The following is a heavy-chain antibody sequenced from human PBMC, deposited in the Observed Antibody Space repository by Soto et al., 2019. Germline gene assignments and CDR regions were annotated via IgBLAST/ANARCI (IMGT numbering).Heavy chain of an antibody. V-gene: IGHV1-8*01. J-gene: IGHJ3*01. CDR2: MNPNSGNT. D-gene: IGHD3-22*01. CDR3: ARGSRDHFFYDSSDYARSYGAFDL. CDR1: GYTFTSYD. Sequence: ASVKVSCKASGYTFTSYDINWVRQATGQGLEWMGWMNPNSGNTGYAQKFQGRVTMTRNTSISTAYMELSSLRSEDTAVYYCARGSRDHFFYDSSDYARSYGAFDLWGQGTMVTVSS.